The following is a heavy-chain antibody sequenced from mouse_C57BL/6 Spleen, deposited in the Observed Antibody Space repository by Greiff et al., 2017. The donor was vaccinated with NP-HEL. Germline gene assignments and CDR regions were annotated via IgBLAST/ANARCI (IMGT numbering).Heavy chain of an antibody. J-gene: IGHJ2*01. CDR1: GYTFTSYW. CDR2: IDPSDSYT. V-gene: IGHV1-69*01. D-gene: IGHD2-3*01. Sequence: QVQLKQPGAELVMPGASVKLSCKASGYTFTSYWMHWVKQRPGQGLEWIGEIDPSDSYTNYNQKFKGKSTLTVDKSSSTAYMQLSSLTSEDSAVYYCARDLYDGYYGYWGQGTTLTVSS. CDR3: ARDLYDGYYGY.